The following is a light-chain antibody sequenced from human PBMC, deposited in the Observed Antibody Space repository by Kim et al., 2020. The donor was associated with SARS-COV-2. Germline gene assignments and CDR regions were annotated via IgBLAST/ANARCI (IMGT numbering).Light chain of an antibody. CDR2: DAA. J-gene: IGKJ4*01. Sequence: PGESATLSCSASHNVGISFAWYQHPPGPAPTLRIYDAAIRAAGIPDRVSGSGSGTDFALTLGSLAPEDFAIYYCQQRGSWPPALTFGGGTKVDIK. CDR1: HNVGIS. V-gene: IGKV3-11*01. CDR3: QQRGSWPPALT.